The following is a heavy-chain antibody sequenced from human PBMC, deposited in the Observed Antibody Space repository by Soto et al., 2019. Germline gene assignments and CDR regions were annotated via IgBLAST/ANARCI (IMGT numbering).Heavy chain of an antibody. CDR1: GFRFSNYG. J-gene: IGHJ4*02. Sequence: QVQLVESGGGVVQPGRSLRLSCAASGFRFSNYGMHWVRQAPGKGLEWLAVIVADGTGLHYADSVMGRFTISRDNTKKTLYLHLNSLGADDTTIYFCARDDDIPGNGLDHWGQGTIVTVSS. V-gene: IGHV3-33*01. CDR2: IVADGTGL. CDR3: ARDDDIPGNGLDH.